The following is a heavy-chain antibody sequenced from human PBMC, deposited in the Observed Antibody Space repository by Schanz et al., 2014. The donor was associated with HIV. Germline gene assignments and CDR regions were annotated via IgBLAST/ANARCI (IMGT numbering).Heavy chain of an antibody. CDR3: TTRRVLGVNLDV. J-gene: IGHJ6*02. CDR2: IKSKTDGETT. V-gene: IGHV3-15*01. Sequence: VQLVQSGGGLVKPGGSLRISCAASGFTFRHAWMSWVRQAPGKGLEWVALIKSKTDGETTDYAAPVKGRFTISRDDSKTTLFLQMNSLKSEDTAVYYCTTRRVLGVNLDVWGQGTTVTVSS. CDR1: GFTFRHAW. D-gene: IGHD3-3*01.